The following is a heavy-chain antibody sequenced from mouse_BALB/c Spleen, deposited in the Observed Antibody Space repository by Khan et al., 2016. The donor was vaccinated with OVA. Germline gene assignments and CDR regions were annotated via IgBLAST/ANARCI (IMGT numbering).Heavy chain of an antibody. Sequence: VQLQQSGAELAKPGASVKMSCKASGYTFTSYWMHWVKQRPGQGLEWIGYINPTSGYTDYNEKFTDKATLSADKSSSTAYMQLSSLTSEDTAVYYCARDRIDYWGKGTTLTVSS. J-gene: IGHJ2*01. CDR2: INPTSGYT. CDR1: GYTFTSYW. CDR3: ARDRIDY. V-gene: IGHV1-7*01.